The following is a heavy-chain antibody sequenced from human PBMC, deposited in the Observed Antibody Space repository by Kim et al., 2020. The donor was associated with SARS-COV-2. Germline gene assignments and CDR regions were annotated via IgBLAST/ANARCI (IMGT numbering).Heavy chain of an antibody. CDR1: GYTFTGYY. CDR3: ARDRHCGGDCYLFDY. J-gene: IGHJ4*02. CDR2: INPNSGGT. Sequence: ASVKVSCKASGYTFTGYYMHWVRQAPGQGLEWMGWINPNSGGTNYAQKFQGRVTMTRDTSISTAYMELSRLRSDDTAVYYCARDRHCGGDCYLFDYWGQGTLVTVSS. V-gene: IGHV1-2*02. D-gene: IGHD2-21*02.